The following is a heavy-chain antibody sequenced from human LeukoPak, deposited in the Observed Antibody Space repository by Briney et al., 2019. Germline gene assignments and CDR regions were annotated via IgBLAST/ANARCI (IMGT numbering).Heavy chain of an antibody. CDR2: IYYSGST. J-gene: IGHJ4*02. CDR1: GGSISSYY. CDR3: AREGGLYSYGYFDY. D-gene: IGHD5-18*01. Sequence: SETLSLTCTVSGGSISSYYWSWIRQPPGKGLEWIGYIYYSGSTNYNPSLKSRVTISVDTSENQFSLKLSSVTAADTAVYYCAREGGLYSYGYFDYWGQGTLVTVSS. V-gene: IGHV4-59*01.